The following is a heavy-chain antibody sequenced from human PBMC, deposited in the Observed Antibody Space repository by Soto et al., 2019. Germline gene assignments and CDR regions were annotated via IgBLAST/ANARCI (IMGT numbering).Heavy chain of an antibody. V-gene: IGHV1-2*02. Sequence: QVHLVQSGDEVGEPGASVKVSCKASGYNFNDYFMHWVRQAPGQGLEWMGWIKPRSGETKYEQKFHGRVTLTSDMSISTAYMEVTLLTSDDTAVYFCEAETGADTFDYWGQGPLVIVST. CDR3: EAETGADTFDY. CDR2: IKPRSGET. D-gene: IGHD1-1*01. CDR1: GYNFNDYF. J-gene: IGHJ4*02.